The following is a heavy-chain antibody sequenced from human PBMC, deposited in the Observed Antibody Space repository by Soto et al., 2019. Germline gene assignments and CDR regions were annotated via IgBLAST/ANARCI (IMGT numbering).Heavy chain of an antibody. D-gene: IGHD6-19*01. Sequence: QVQLVQSGGEVKKPGASVKVSCKASGDTVTKYGISWVRQAPGQGLEWLGWISFYNGHTNYALKFQDRITFTTVTATSTASMELRSLTSDDTAVYYCASATSIAVAGKETWGQGRLVTVSS. CDR3: ASATSIAVAGKET. CDR1: GDTVTKYG. J-gene: IGHJ4*02. V-gene: IGHV1-18*01. CDR2: ISFYNGHT.